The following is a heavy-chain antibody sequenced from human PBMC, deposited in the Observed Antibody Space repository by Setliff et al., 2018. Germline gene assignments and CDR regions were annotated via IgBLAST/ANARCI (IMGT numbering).Heavy chain of an antibody. V-gene: IGHV3-33*01. CDR2: MWFEEKYK. CDR3: ARDGPLYDNFWNAPGYMDV. J-gene: IGHJ6*03. D-gene: IGHD3-3*01. Sequence: PGGSLRLSCEASGFAFSNYGSHWVRQAPGKGLEWVAVMWFEEKYKFYKDSVKGRFTISRGNAKNSVYLQMYSLTAEDMAMYYCARDGPLYDNFWNAPGYMDVWGKGTTVTASS. CDR1: GFAFSNYG.